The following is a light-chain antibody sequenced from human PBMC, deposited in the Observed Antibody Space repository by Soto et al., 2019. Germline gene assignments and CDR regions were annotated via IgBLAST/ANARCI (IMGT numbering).Light chain of an antibody. CDR3: QPFGSSPGFT. J-gene: IGKJ3*01. Sequence: EIVLTQSPGTLSLSPGERATLSCRASQSINSRYLAWYQQKPGQAPRLLIYGASSRATGIPDRFSGSGSGTDFPLTISTLEPEDFAVYYCQPFGSSPGFTFGPGTIVDIK. CDR2: GAS. V-gene: IGKV3-20*01. CDR1: QSINSRY.